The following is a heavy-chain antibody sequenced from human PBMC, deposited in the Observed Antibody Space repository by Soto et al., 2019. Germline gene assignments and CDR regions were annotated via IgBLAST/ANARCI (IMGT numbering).Heavy chain of an antibody. J-gene: IGHJ6*03. V-gene: IGHV3-7*01. D-gene: IGHD5-18*01. CDR3: ARDLTAMVAYYYYYYMDV. CDR1: GFTFSSYW. CDR2: IKQDGSEK. Sequence: VQLVESGGGLVQPGGSLRLSCAASGFTFSSYWMSWVRQAPGKGLEWVANIKQDGSEKYYVDSVKGRFTISRDNAKNSLYLQMNSLRAEDTAVYYCARDLTAMVAYYYYYYMDVWGKGTTVTVSS.